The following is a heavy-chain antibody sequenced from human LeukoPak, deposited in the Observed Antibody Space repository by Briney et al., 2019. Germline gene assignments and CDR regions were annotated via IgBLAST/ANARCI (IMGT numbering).Heavy chain of an antibody. J-gene: IGHJ6*01. CDR3: TTNRPGGWFGELAV. CDR1: GFTFTDAW. Sequence: GGSLRLSCAASGFTFTDAWMSWVRQAPGKGLEGVGRIKRKTDGGTSDYAAPVKGGFTISRDDSKNTLFLQMNSLKIDDTAVYHCTTNRPGGWFGELAVWGQGTTVTVSS. V-gene: IGHV3-15*01. D-gene: IGHD3-10*01. CDR2: IKRKTDGGTS.